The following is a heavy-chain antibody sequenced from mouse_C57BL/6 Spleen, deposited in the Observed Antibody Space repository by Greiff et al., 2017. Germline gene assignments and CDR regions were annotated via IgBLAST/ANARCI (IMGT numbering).Heavy chain of an antibody. J-gene: IGHJ3*01. CDR2: INPNNGGT. CDR3: AKSYCEGFAY. Sequence: EVQLQQSGPELVKPGASVKISCKASGYTFTDYYMNWVKQSHGKSLEWIGDINPNNGGTSYNQKFKGKATLTVDKSSSTAYMELRSLTSEDSAVYYCAKSYCEGFAYWGQGTLVTVSA. V-gene: IGHV1-26*01. CDR1: GYTFTDYY.